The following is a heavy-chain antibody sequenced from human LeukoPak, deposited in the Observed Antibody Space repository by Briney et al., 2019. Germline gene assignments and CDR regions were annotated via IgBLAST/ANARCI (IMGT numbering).Heavy chain of an antibody. CDR3: ARRRSGGYVSNVDFDY. J-gene: IGHJ4*02. V-gene: IGHV4-59*01. D-gene: IGHD5-12*01. CDR1: GGSISSYY. Sequence: SETLSLTCTVSGGSISSYYWSWIWQPPGKGLEWIGYIYYSGSTNYNPSLKSRVTISVDTSKNQFSLKLSSVTAADTAVYYCARRRSGGYVSNVDFDYWGQGTLVTVSS. CDR2: IYYSGST.